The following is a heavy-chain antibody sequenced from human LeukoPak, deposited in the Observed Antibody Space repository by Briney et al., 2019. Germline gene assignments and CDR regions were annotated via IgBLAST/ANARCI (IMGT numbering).Heavy chain of an antibody. J-gene: IGHJ6*01. D-gene: IGHD4-17*01. CDR2: IYYSGST. CDR3: ARHGGDSEEYYYYYYGMDV. CDR1: GVSISSYY. V-gene: IGHV4-59*08. Sequence: SETLSLTCTVSGVSISSYYWSWIRQPPGKGLEWIGYIYYSGSTNYNPSLKSRVTISVDTSKNQFSLKLSSVTAADTAVYYCARHGGDSEEYYYYYYGMDVWGQGTTVTVFS.